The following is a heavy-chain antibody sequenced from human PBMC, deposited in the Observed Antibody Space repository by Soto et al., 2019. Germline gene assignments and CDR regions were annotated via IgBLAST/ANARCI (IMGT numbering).Heavy chain of an antibody. CDR2: ISYSGTT. D-gene: IGHD4-17*01. J-gene: IGHJ4*02. CDR3: ATMGTPVTGLYYFDY. V-gene: IGHV4-30-4*01. CDR1: GGSISSGNYY. Sequence: QVQLQESGPGLLKPSQTLSLTCTVSGGSISSGNYYWSWIRQPPGKGLEWIGFISYSGTTHYSASLRSPVSISVDTSKNQFSLDLSSVTAADTAVYYCATMGTPVTGLYYFDYWGQGTLVSVSS.